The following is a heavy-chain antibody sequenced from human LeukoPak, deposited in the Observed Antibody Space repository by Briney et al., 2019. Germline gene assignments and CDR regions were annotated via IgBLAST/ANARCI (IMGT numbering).Heavy chain of an antibody. CDR1: GYTFTSYD. D-gene: IGHD3-22*01. Sequence: ASVKVSCKASGYTFTSYDINWVRQATGQGLEWMGWMNPNSGNTGYAQKFQGRVTMTRNTSISTAYMELSSLRSEDTAVYYCARPYDSSGFYGMDVWGQGTTVTVSS. V-gene: IGHV1-8*01. J-gene: IGHJ6*02. CDR3: ARPYDSSGFYGMDV. CDR2: MNPNSGNT.